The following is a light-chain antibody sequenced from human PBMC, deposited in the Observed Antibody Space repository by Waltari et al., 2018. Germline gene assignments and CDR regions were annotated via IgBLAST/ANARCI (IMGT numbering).Light chain of an antibody. CDR2: GVN. J-gene: IGLJ2*01. CDR3: QSYDTSLSVV. V-gene: IGLV1-40*01. CDR1: GSNIGAYD. Sequence: QSVLTQPPSVSGAPGQRVTPPCTGSGSNIGAYDVHWYQHRPGKAPTLLIYGVNNRPSGVPDRFFGSKSGTSASLAITSLRAEDEGVYYCQSYDTSLSVVFGGGTKLTVL.